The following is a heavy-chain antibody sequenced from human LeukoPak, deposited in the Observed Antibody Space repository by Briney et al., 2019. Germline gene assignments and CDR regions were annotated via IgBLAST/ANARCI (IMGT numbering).Heavy chain of an antibody. CDR2: ISGSGGST. D-gene: IGHD2-2*02. J-gene: IGHJ4*02. CDR3: AKVWYCSSTSCYTFDY. CDR1: GFTFSSYA. Sequence: PGGSLRLSCAASGFTFSSYAMSWVRQAPGKGLEWVSAISGSGGSTYYADSVKGRFTISRDNSKNTLYLQMNSLRAEDTAVYYCAKVWYCSSTSCYTFDYWGQGTLVTVSS. V-gene: IGHV3-23*01.